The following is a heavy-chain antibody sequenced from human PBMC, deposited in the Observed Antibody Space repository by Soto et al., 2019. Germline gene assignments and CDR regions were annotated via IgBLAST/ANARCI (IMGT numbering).Heavy chain of an antibody. J-gene: IGHJ5*02. V-gene: IGHV3-23*01. CDR1: RSTFSNYA. D-gene: IGHD3-3*01. CDR3: AKDHVFGVVTNWFDP. CDR2: ITDSGDRT. Sequence: GGSLRLSCVASRSTFSNYAMTWVRQAPGKGLEWVSSITDSGDRTYYAQSVKGRFTTSRDNSKTTLYLDRISLRAEDTAVYYCAKDHVFGVVTNWFDPWGHGILVTVS.